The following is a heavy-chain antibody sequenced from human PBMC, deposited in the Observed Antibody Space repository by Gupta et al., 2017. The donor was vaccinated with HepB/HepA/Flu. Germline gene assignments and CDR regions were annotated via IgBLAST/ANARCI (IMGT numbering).Heavy chain of an antibody. CDR2: ISGSGGST. CDR1: GFTFSSYA. CDR3: AKNEGSSWYAPFDY. J-gene: IGHJ4*02. Sequence: EVQLLESGGGLVQPGGSLRLSCAASGFTFSSYAMSWFRQAPGKGLEWVSAISGSGGSTYYADSVKGRFTISRDNSKNTLHLQMNSLRAEDTAVYYCAKNEGSSWYAPFDYWGQGTLVTVSS. D-gene: IGHD6-13*01. V-gene: IGHV3-23*01.